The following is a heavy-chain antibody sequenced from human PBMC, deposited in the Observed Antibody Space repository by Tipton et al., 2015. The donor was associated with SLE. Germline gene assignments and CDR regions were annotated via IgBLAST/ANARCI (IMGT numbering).Heavy chain of an antibody. CDR2: IYTSGST. V-gene: IGHV4-4*07. CDR1: GGSISSYY. D-gene: IGHD3-10*01. Sequence: TLSLTCTVSGGSISSYYWSWIRQPAGKGLEWIGRIYTSGSTNYNPPLKSRVTMSVDTSTNQFSLKLSSVTAADTAVYYCATSNAMVRGVIGYWGQGTLVTVSS. CDR3: ATSNAMVRGVIGY. J-gene: IGHJ4*02.